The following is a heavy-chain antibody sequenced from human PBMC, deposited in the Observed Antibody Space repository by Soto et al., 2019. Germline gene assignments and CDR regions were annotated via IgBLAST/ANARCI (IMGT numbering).Heavy chain of an antibody. CDR3: ARTLSA. J-gene: IGHJ4*02. CDR2: IYYSGST. CDR1: GGSISSDGYY. V-gene: IGHV4-31*03. Sequence: QVQLQEAGPGLVKPSQTLSLTCTVSGGSISSDGYYWSWIRQHPGKGLEWIGYIYYSGSTYYNPSLKSRVTMAVDKAKNQYSRKLSCVTAADTPVYYCARTLSAGGQGTLVTVSS.